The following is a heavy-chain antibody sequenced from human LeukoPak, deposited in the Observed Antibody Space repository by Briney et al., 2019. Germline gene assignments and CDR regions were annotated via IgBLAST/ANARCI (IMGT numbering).Heavy chain of an antibody. Sequence: SETLSLTCTVSGGSFTTYYWSWIRQPAGKGLEWIGRIYNSGTMNYNPSLKSRVTTSVDTSKKQFSLKLSSVTAADTAVYYCARDEVRGTGNYSPFDYWGQGTLVTVSS. CDR2: IYNSGTM. CDR1: GGSFTTYY. CDR3: ARDEVRGTGNYSPFDY. J-gene: IGHJ4*02. V-gene: IGHV4-4*07. D-gene: IGHD1-26*01.